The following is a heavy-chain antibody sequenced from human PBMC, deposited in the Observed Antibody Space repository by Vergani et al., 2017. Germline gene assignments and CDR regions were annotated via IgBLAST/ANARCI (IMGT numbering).Heavy chain of an antibody. V-gene: IGHV3-49*04. Sequence: EVQLVESGGGVVQPGRSLRLSCTASGFTFGDYAMSWVRQAPGKGLEWVGFIRSKAYGGTTEYAASVKGRFTISRDDSKSIAYLQMNSLKTEDTAVYYCTRAPGTAMVVNFDYWGQGTLVTVSS. J-gene: IGHJ4*02. CDR1: GFTFGDYA. D-gene: IGHD5-18*01. CDR3: TRAPGTAMVVNFDY. CDR2: IRSKAYGGTT.